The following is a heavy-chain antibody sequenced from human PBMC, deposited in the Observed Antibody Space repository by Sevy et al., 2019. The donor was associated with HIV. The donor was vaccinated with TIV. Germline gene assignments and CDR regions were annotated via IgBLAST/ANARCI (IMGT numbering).Heavy chain of an antibody. CDR3: AKDSYFDNTLFDY. J-gene: IGHJ4*02. CDR1: GVTISNYA. Sequence: GGSLRLSCATSGVTISNYAMNWVRQAPGKGLEWVSGISGSDGSTYYADSVKGRFTISRDNSKNTLYLQMNSLRAEDTAVYYCAKDSYFDNTLFDYWGQGTLVTVSS. CDR2: ISGSDGST. D-gene: IGHD3-22*01. V-gene: IGHV3-23*01.